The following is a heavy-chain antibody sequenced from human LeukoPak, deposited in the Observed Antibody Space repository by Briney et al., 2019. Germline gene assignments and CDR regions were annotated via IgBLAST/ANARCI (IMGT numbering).Heavy chain of an antibody. J-gene: IGHJ3*01. CDR1: GDSISGFY. CDR2: MYYSGIT. V-gene: IGHV4-59*12. CDR3: VRLSFCSGPNCASRGGAFDL. Sequence: SETLSLTCTVSGDSISGFYWNWIRQPPGKGLEWIGYMYYSGITNYNPSLKSRVTISVDTSKNQFSLKLSSVTAADTAVYYCVRLSFCSGPNCASRGGAFDLWGQGTMVTVSS. D-gene: IGHD2-15*01.